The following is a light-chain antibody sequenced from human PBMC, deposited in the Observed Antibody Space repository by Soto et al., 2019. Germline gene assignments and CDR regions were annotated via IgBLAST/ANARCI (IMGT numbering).Light chain of an antibody. CDR3: SSYTTSSLGV. Sequence: QSVLTQPASVAGSPGQSITISCTGSRSDLGGYNYVSRYQQHPGKAPKLVIYEVTHRPSGVSDRFSGSKSGNTASLTISGLQPEDEAEYYCSSYTTSSLGVFGGGTQLTVL. CDR2: EVT. V-gene: IGLV2-14*01. J-gene: IGLJ2*01. CDR1: RSDLGGYNY.